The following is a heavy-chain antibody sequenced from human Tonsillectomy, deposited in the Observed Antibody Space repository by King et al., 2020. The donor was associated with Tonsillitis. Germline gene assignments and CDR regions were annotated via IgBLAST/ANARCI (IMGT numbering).Heavy chain of an antibody. CDR3: VSGSTSSPPDY. CDR1: GFTFSTYS. CDR2: ISSDSNYI. V-gene: IGHV3-21*01. J-gene: IGHJ4*02. Sequence: VQLVESGGGLVKPGGSLRLSCAASGFTFSTYSMEWVRQAPGKGPEWVSSISSDSNYIYYADSVKGRFTISRDNAKNSLYLQMNSLRAEDTAVYYCVSGSTSSPPDYWGQGTLVTVSS.